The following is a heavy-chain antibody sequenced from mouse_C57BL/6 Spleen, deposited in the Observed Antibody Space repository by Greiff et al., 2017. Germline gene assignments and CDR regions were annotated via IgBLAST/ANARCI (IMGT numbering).Heavy chain of an antibody. D-gene: IGHD2-3*01. CDR1: GYSFTDYN. Sequence: EVQLQQSGPELVKPGASVKISCKASGYSFTDYNMNWVKQSNGKSLEWMGVINPNYGTSSHNQKFKGKATLTVDKSSSTAYMQLNSLTHEDSAVYYCARGPMMITNYYAMDYWGQGTSVTVSS. CDR2: INPNYGTS. V-gene: IGHV1-39*01. CDR3: ARGPMMITNYYAMDY. J-gene: IGHJ4*01.